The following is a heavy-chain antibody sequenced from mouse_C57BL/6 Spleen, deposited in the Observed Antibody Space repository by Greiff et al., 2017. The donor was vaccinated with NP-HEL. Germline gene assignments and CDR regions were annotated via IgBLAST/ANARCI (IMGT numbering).Heavy chain of an antibody. CDR3: ARGDYDGGAFAY. J-gene: IGHJ3*01. V-gene: IGHV1-81*01. Sequence: QVQLQQSGAELARPGASVKLSCKASGYTFTSYGISWVKQRTGQGLEWIGEIYPRSGNTYYNEKFKGKATLTADKSSSTAYMELRSLTSEDSAVYFCARGDYDGGAFAYWGQGTLVTVSA. CDR2: IYPRSGNT. D-gene: IGHD2-4*01. CDR1: GYTFTSYG.